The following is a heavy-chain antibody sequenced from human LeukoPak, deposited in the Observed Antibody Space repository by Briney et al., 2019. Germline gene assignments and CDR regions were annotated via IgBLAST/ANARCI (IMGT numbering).Heavy chain of an antibody. J-gene: IGHJ4*02. Sequence: GGSLRLSCAASGFTFSSYAMSWVRQAPGKGLEWVSAISGSGGSTYYADSVKGRFTISRDNSKNTLYLQMNSLRAEDTAVYYCAKKGSPGYCSSTSCYFDYRGQGTLVTVSS. CDR3: AKKGSPGYCSSTSCYFDY. V-gene: IGHV3-23*01. CDR1: GFTFSSYA. CDR2: ISGSGGST. D-gene: IGHD2-2*01.